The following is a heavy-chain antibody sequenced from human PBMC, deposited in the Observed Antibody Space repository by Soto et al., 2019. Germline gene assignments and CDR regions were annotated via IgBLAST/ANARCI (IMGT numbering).Heavy chain of an antibody. CDR2: INHSGST. V-gene: IGHV4-34*01. CDR3: ARGRSQELRYFVWLSSALYYYYYYMDV. CDR1: GGSFSGYY. J-gene: IGHJ6*03. D-gene: IGHD3-9*01. Sequence: QVQLQQWGAGLLKPSETLSLTCAVYGGSFSGYYWSWIRQPPGKGLEWIGEINHSGSTNYNPSLKSGVTLYEETSQSTFSPKLSSVTPADTAVYYCARGRSQELRYFVWLSSALYYYYYYMDVWGKGTTVTVSS.